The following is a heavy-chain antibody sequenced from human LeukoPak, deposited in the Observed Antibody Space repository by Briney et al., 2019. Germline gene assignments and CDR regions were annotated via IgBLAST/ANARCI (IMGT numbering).Heavy chain of an antibody. J-gene: IGHJ4*02. CDR2: ISGSGGST. V-gene: IGHV3-23*01. CDR3: ARVVYHGRRLYFDY. D-gene: IGHD2-2*01. Sequence: PGGSLRLSCAASGFTFSSYAMSWVRQAPGKGLEWVSAISGSGGSTYYADSVKGRFTISRDNSKNTLYLQMNSLRAEDTAVYYCARVVYHGRRLYFDYWGQGTLVTVSS. CDR1: GFTFSSYA.